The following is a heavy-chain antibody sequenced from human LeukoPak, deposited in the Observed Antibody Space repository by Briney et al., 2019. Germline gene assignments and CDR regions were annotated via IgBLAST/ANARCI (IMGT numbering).Heavy chain of an antibody. CDR2: IYYSGST. Sequence: PSETLSLTCTVSGGSISSSSYYWGWIRQPPGKGLEWIGSIYYSGSTYYNPSLKSRVTISVDTSKNQFSLKLSSVTAADTAVYYCARHQVPAARSMGVDYWGQGTLVTVSS. CDR1: GGSISSSSYY. J-gene: IGHJ4*02. D-gene: IGHD2-2*01. CDR3: ARHQVPAARSMGVDY. V-gene: IGHV4-39*01.